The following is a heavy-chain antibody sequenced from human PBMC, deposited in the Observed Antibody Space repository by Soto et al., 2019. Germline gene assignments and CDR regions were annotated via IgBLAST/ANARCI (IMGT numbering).Heavy chain of an antibody. CDR3: AKEYIVTTIADAFDI. V-gene: IGHV3-23*01. J-gene: IGHJ3*02. D-gene: IGHD5-12*01. CDR1: GFTFNSCA. CDR2: ISGSSSST. Sequence: EVQLLGSGGGLVQPGGSLRLSCAASGFTFNSCAMTWVRQAPGKGLEWVSTISGSSSSTFYADSVKGRFTTSRDNSKNMLYLQMDGLRAEDTAVYYCAKEYIVTTIADAFDIWGQGTMVTVSS.